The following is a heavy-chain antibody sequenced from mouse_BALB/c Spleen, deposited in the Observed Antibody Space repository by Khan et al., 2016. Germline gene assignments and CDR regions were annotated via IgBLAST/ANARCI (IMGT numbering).Heavy chain of an antibody. V-gene: IGHV3-2*02. CDR2: ISYSGST. CDR1: GYSITSDYA. CDR3: ARRDRFDY. Sequence: EVKLEVSGPGLVKPSQSLSLTCTVTGYSITSDYAWNWIRQFPGNKLEWMGYISYSGSTSYNPSLKSRIPITRAHSKHPFFLQLNAVTTEDNATYYRARRDRFDYWGQGTTLTVSS. J-gene: IGHJ2*01.